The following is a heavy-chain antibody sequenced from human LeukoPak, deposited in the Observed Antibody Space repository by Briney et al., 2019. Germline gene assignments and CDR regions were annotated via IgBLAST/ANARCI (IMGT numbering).Heavy chain of an antibody. J-gene: IGHJ6*03. CDR3: ARRSGWYVGYYYYYMDV. Sequence: ASETLSLTCAVYGGSFSGYYWSWIRQPPGKGLEWIGEINHSGSTNYNPSLKSRVTISVDTSKNQFSLKLSSVTAADTAVYYCARRSGWYVGYYYYYMDVWGKGTTVTVSS. CDR1: GGSFSGYY. D-gene: IGHD6-19*01. V-gene: IGHV4-34*01. CDR2: INHSGST.